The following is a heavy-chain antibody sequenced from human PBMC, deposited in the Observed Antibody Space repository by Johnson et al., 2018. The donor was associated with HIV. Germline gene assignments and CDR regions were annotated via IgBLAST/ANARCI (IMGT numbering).Heavy chain of an antibody. CDR2: IYNGGSI. CDR3: AREGAWEVRPGAFDI. CDR1: GFTVSSNY. J-gene: IGHJ3*02. V-gene: IGHV3-66*01. Sequence: VQLEESGGGVVQPGGSLRLSCAASGFTVSSNYMSWVRQAPGKGLEWVSVIYNGGSIYYADPVKGRFSISRDTSKNTLYLQMKSLRVEDTAVYYCAREGAWEVRPGAFDIWGQGTMVTVSS. D-gene: IGHD1-26*01.